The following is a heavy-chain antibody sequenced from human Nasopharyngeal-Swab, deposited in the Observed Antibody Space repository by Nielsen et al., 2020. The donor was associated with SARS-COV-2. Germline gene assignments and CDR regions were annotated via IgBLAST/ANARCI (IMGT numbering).Heavy chain of an antibody. CDR1: GFSLNTGGVG. D-gene: IGHD1-1*01. V-gene: IGHV2-5*02. CDR3: AHKKNWNFDY. Sequence: SGPTLVKPTQTLTVTCTFSGFSLNTGGVGVGWIRQPPGKALEWLTLLYGDTGKTYSPSLQSRLTITKDTSKNQVVLTMTNMDPVDTATYYCAHKKNWNFDYWGQGIPVTVSS. CDR2: LYGDTGK. J-gene: IGHJ4*02.